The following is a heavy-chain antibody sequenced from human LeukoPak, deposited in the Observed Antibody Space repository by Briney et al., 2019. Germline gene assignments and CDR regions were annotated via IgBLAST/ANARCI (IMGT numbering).Heavy chain of an antibody. Sequence: GSLRLSCAASGFTFSSYAMHWVRQAPGKGLEWVAVISYDGSNKYYADSVKGRFTISRDNSKNTLYLQMNSLRAEDTAVYYCAKYIGLLWFGDYFDYWGQGTLVTVSS. D-gene: IGHD3-10*01. CDR2: ISYDGSNK. CDR1: GFTFSSYA. J-gene: IGHJ4*02. CDR3: AKYIGLLWFGDYFDY. V-gene: IGHV3-30-3*02.